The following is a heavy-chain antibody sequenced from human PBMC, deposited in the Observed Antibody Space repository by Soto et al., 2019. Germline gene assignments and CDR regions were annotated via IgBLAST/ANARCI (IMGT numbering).Heavy chain of an antibody. CDR2: ISYSGGT. Sequence: QVQLQESGPGLVKPSETLSLTCAVSGGSISSDYWHWIRQPPGKGLEWIGYISYSGGTNYNPSPNSRVTISVKTSKSQFALKLSSVTAADTAVYYCARTTVTIAGAFDIWGQGTVVTVSS. D-gene: IGHD4-17*01. V-gene: IGHV4-59*08. CDR3: ARTTVTIAGAFDI. CDR1: GGSISSDY. J-gene: IGHJ3*02.